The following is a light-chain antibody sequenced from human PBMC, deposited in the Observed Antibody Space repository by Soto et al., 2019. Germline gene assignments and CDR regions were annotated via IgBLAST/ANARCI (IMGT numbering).Light chain of an antibody. CDR3: QQHGTSPYT. J-gene: IGKJ2*01. CDR2: GAS. CDR1: QSVSSN. Sequence: EIVMTQSPATLSVSPGERATFSCRASQSVSSNLAWYQRKPGQAPRLLMFGASRRATGIPDRFNGSGSGTDFILTISRLEPEDVAVYYCQQHGTSPYTFGQGTVLEIK. V-gene: IGKV3-20*01.